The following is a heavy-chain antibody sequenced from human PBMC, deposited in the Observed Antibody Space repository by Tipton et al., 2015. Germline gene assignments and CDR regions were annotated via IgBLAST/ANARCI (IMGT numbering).Heavy chain of an antibody. Sequence: SLRLSCAASGFTVISNYMSWVRQAPGKGLEWVSVIYSGDSTYYAESVKGRFTISRGDSENTLYLQMNSLRAEDTAVYYCARDRTNWFDPWGQGTLVTVSS. V-gene: IGHV3-53*01. CDR3: ARDRTNWFDP. D-gene: IGHD3/OR15-3a*01. CDR2: IYSGDST. J-gene: IGHJ5*02. CDR1: GFTVISNY.